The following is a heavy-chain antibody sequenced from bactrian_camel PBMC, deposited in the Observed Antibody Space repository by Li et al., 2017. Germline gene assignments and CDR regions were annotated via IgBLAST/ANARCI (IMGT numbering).Heavy chain of an antibody. CDR2: ISSDGST. D-gene: IGHD1*01. V-gene: IGHV3S55*01. CDR1: GLTGFTFVYSD. Sequence: LVESGGRSVYAGGSLRLSCAASGLTGFTFVYSDMAWYRQAPGTDYEMVSTISSDGSTQYADSVKGRFTISKDNTENTLYLQMHDLRPEDTAMYYCAAVPYSAGDVRRRRDVRCDLGGEYNYVGQGTQVTVS. J-gene: IGHJ4*01. CDR3: AAVPYSAGDVRRRRDVRCDLGGEYNY.